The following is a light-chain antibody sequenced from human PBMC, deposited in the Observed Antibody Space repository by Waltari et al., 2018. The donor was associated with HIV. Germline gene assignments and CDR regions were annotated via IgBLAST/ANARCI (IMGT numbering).Light chain of an antibody. CDR3: QQNSYWLPIT. J-gene: IGKJ5*01. Sequence: EIVMTQSPATLSVSPWESATLSCRASQSVGTKLAWYQQKPGQAPRLLIYGAPIRATGIPARFSGSGSGMEFTLTISSLQSEDFAVYYCQQNSYWLPITFGQGTRLEI. CDR1: QSVGTK. V-gene: IGKV3-15*01. CDR2: GAP.